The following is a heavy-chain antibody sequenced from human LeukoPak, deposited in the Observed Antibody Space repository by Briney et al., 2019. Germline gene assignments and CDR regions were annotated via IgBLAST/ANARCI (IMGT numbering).Heavy chain of an antibody. CDR2: MNPNSGNT. Sequence: SVKVSCKASGGTFNNYAFSWVRQAPGQGLEWMGWMNPNSGNTGYAQKFQGRVTITADESTSTAYMELSSLRSEDTAVYYCARGPLLSPAASYYYYYYMDVWGKGTTVTVSS. J-gene: IGHJ6*03. CDR3: ARGPLLSPAASYYYYYYMDV. CDR1: GGTFNNYA. D-gene: IGHD2-2*01. V-gene: IGHV1-69*13.